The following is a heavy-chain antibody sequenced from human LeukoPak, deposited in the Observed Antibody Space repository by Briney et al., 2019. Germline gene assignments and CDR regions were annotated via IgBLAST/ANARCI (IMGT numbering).Heavy chain of an antibody. CDR1: GYTFTNYD. V-gene: IGHV1-8*01. CDR3: ARRYCISTGCSAFDY. CDR2: MNPNSGDS. Sequence: ASVKVSCKASGYTFTNYDVNWVRQATGQGLEWMGWMNPNSGDSHSVDKFQGRVTMTRDTSIRTAYMELSGLRSDDTAVYYCARRYCISTGCSAFDYWGPGTPVTVSS. D-gene: IGHD2-2*01. J-gene: IGHJ4*02.